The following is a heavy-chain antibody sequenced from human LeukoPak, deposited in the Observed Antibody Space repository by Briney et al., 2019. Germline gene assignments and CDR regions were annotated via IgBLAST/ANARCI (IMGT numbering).Heavy chain of an antibody. D-gene: IGHD2-2*01. Sequence: GGSLRLSCAASGFTFSAYGMHWVRQAPGKGLEWVAVIWKEGNKSYNSDSVKGRFIISRDNSKNTLYLQMNSLRADDTAVYYCATDSIGPATDFDYWGQGTLVTVSS. CDR2: IWKEGNKS. CDR1: GFTFSAYG. V-gene: IGHV3-33*01. J-gene: IGHJ4*02. CDR3: ATDSIGPATDFDY.